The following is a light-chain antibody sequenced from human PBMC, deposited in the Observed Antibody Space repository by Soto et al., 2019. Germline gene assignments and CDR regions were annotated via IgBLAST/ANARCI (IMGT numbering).Light chain of an antibody. Sequence: QSALTQPISVSGSPGQSITISCTGNSNDIGSYDYVCWYQQHPGKAPKLIIYEVTSRPSGVSYRFSGSKSGNSASLTISGLQAEDEADYYCSSYASSSSYVFGGGTKLTVL. J-gene: IGLJ1*01. CDR2: EVT. V-gene: IGLV2-14*01. CDR3: SSYASSSSYV. CDR1: SNDIGSYDY.